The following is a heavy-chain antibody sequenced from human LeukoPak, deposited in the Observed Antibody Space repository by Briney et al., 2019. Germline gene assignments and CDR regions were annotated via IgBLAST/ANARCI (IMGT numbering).Heavy chain of an antibody. Sequence: GGSLRLSCAASGFTFSTYGMHWVRQAPGKGLEWVAFIRFDGSNKYYADSVKGRFSISRDNSKNTLFLQMNSLRAEDTAVYYCARSQSEYYYGSGSYWSWGQGTLVTVSS. CDR1: GFTFSTYG. V-gene: IGHV3-30*02. CDR2: IRFDGSNK. D-gene: IGHD3-10*01. J-gene: IGHJ5*02. CDR3: ARSQSEYYYGSGSYWS.